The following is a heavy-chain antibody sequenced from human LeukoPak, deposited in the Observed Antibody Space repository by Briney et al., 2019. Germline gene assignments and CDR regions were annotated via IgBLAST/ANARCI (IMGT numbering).Heavy chain of an antibody. Sequence: SETLSLTCTVSGGSISSYFWSWIRQPPGKGLEWIGYIYYSGSTNYNPSLKSRVTISVDTSKNQFSLKLSSVTAADTAVYYCARVFPSAMVRGVDVGWFDPWGQGTLVTVSS. CDR1: GGSISSYF. D-gene: IGHD3-10*01. J-gene: IGHJ5*02. CDR3: ARVFPSAMVRGVDVGWFDP. CDR2: IYYSGST. V-gene: IGHV4-59*01.